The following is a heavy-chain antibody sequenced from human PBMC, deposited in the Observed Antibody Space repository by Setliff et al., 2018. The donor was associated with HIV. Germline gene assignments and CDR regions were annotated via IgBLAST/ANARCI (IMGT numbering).Heavy chain of an antibody. CDR2: IYYSGST. J-gene: IGHJ4*02. D-gene: IGHD6-25*01. CDR1: GGSISSYY. CDR3: ARYSPRGYTLTGPY. V-gene: IGHV4-59*01. Sequence: PSETLSLTCTVSGGSISSYYWSWIRQPAGKGLEWIGHIYYSGSTKHNPSLKSRATISLDTSKNQFSLKLTSATAADTAVYYCARYSPRGYTLTGPYWGQGTLVTVSS.